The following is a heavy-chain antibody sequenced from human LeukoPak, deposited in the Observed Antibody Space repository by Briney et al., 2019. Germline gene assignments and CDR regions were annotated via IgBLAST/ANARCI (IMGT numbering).Heavy chain of an antibody. D-gene: IGHD3-9*01. CDR1: GFTFGDYA. CDR3: TGAHPILKL. Sequence: QPGRSLRLSCTASGFTFGDYAMSWFPQAPGKGLEWVGFVRSKAYGGTTEYAASVKGRFTISRDDSKSIAYLQMNSLKTEDTAVYYCTGAHPILKLWGQGTLVTVSS. J-gene: IGHJ4*02. V-gene: IGHV3-49*03. CDR2: VRSKAYGGTT.